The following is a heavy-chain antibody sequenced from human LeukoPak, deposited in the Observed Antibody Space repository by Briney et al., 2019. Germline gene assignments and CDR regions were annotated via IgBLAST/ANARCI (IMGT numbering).Heavy chain of an antibody. D-gene: IGHD1-26*01. Sequence: GGSLRLSCAASGFTFNDYWMSWVRQAPGKGLEWVANIKPDGGDNYYVDSVKGRFTTSRDNGKNSMCLQMNSLRAEDTAVYYCARERGWELPSSFDSWGQGTLVTVSS. CDR1: GFTFNDYW. CDR2: IKPDGGDN. J-gene: IGHJ4*02. CDR3: ARERGWELPSSFDS. V-gene: IGHV3-7*01.